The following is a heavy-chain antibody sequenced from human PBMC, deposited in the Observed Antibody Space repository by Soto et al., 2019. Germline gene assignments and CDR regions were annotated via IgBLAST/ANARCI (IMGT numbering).Heavy chain of an antibody. J-gene: IGHJ6*02. CDR3: ARMFFGDYYYYGMDV. Sequence: GASVKVSCKASGYTFTSYGISWVRQAPGQGLEWMGWISAYNGNTNYAQKLQGRVTMTTDTSTSTAYMELRSLRSDDTAVYYCARMFFGDYYYYGMDVWGQGTTVTVS. CDR2: ISAYNGNT. V-gene: IGHV1-18*01. CDR1: GYTFTSYG. D-gene: IGHD3-10*02.